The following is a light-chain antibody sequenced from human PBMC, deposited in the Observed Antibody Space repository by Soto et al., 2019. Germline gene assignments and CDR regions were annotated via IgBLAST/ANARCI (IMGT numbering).Light chain of an antibody. V-gene: IGKV3-15*01. CDR1: QSVSSD. Sequence: EIAMQQSPATLSVSPGERATLPCRASQSVSSDLAWYHHKPGQAPRLLIYGASTRATGIPARFSGSVSWTDFTLTISRLDPEDFAVYYCQQYGGSRWTFGQGTKVDIK. J-gene: IGKJ1*01. CDR3: QQYGGSRWT. CDR2: GAS.